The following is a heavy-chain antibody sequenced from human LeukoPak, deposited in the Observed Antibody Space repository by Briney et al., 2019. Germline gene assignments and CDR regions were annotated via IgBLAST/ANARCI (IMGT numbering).Heavy chain of an antibody. V-gene: IGHV3-33*01. CDR2: IWYDASNK. D-gene: IGHD3-3*01. Sequence: GGSLRLSCTASGFTFSNYAMHWVRQAPGKGLEWVAVIWYDASNKYYAEFVKGRFTIPRDNSKNTLYLQMNSLKAEDTAVYYCARVFSGSGSSGSFDCWGQGTLVTVSS. CDR3: ARVFSGSGSSGSFDC. J-gene: IGHJ4*02. CDR1: GFTFSNYA.